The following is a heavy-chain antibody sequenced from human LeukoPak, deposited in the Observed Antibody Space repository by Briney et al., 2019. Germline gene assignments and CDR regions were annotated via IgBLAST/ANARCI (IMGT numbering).Heavy chain of an antibody. CDR1: GYTFTSYY. J-gene: IGHJ3*02. D-gene: IGHD1-26*01. CDR3: ARETVVGATSPRGAFDI. Sequence: GASVKVPCKASGYTFTSYYMHWVRQAPGQGLEWMGIINPSGGSTSYAQKFQGRVTMTRDTSTSTVYMELSSLRSEDTAVYYCARETVVGATSPRGAFDIWGQGTMVTVSS. CDR2: INPSGGST. V-gene: IGHV1-46*01.